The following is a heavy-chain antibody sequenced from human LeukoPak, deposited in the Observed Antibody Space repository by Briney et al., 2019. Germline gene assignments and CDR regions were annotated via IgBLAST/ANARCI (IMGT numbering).Heavy chain of an antibody. V-gene: IGHV3-53*01. Sequence: GGSLRLSCAASGFTVSSNYMSWVRQAPGKGLEWVSVIYSGGSTYYADSVKGRFTISRDNSKNTLYLQMNSLRAEDTAVYYCATEVDTAMVTTYYYYGMDVWGQGTTVTVSS. J-gene: IGHJ6*02. CDR1: GFTVSSNY. CDR2: IYSGGST. CDR3: ATEVDTAMVTTYYYYGMDV. D-gene: IGHD5-18*01.